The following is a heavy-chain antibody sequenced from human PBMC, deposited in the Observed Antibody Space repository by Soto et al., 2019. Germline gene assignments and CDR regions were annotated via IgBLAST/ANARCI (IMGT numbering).Heavy chain of an antibody. CDR3: AKSSPGVVVVPAATSFDY. Sequence: ESGGGVVQPGRSLRLSCAASGFTFSSYGMHWVRQAPGKGLEWVAVISYDGSNKYYADSVKGRCTISRDNSKNTLYLQMNSMRAEDTAVYYCAKSSPGVVVVPAATSFDYWGQGTLVTVSS. CDR1: GFTFSSYG. D-gene: IGHD2-2*01. CDR2: ISYDGSNK. V-gene: IGHV3-30*18. J-gene: IGHJ4*02.